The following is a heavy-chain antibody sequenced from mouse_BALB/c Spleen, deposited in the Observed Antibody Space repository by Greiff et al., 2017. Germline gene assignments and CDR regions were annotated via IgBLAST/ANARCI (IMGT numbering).Heavy chain of an antibody. CDR3: ARDYGNSLLFAY. D-gene: IGHD2-1*01. V-gene: IGHV3-2*02. J-gene: IGHJ3*01. Sequence: EVKLMESGPGLVKPSQSLSLTCTVTGYSITSDYAWNWIRQFPGNKLEWMGYISYSGSTSYNPSLKSRISITRDTSKNQFFLQLNSVTTEDTATYYCARDYGNSLLFAYWGQGTLVTVSA. CDR1: GYSITSDYA. CDR2: ISYSGST.